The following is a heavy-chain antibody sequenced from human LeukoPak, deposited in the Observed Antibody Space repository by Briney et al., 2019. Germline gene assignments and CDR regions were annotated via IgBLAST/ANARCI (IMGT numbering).Heavy chain of an antibody. Sequence: GGSLRLSCAASGFTFSSYAMSWVRQAPGKGLEWVSAISGSGGSTYYADSVKGRFTISRDNSKNTLYLQMNSLRAEDTAVYYCAKDSPYCSGGSCLWDCWGQGTLVTVSS. CDR2: ISGSGGST. V-gene: IGHV3-23*01. CDR3: AKDSPYCSGGSCLWDC. CDR1: GFTFSSYA. D-gene: IGHD2-15*01. J-gene: IGHJ4*02.